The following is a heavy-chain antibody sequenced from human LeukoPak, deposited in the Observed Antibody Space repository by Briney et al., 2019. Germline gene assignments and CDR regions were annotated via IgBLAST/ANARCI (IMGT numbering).Heavy chain of an antibody. CDR2: IGDSGGST. CDR1: GFTFSNHA. Sequence: GGSLRLSCAASGFTFSNHAMSWVRQAPGKGLEWVSVIGDSGGSTYYADSVKGRFTISRDNSKNTLYLQMNSLRADDTAVYHCARGGASSPYTYIDVWGKGTTVIVSS. J-gene: IGHJ6*04. D-gene: IGHD6-6*01. CDR3: ARGGASSPYTYIDV. V-gene: IGHV3-23*01.